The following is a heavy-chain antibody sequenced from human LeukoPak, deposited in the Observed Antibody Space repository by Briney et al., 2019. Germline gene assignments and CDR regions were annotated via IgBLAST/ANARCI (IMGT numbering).Heavy chain of an antibody. V-gene: IGHV4-31*03. CDR2: IYYSGSA. CDR3: ARRPYDYVWGSYEN. Sequence: TLSLTCTVSGGSISSGGYYWSWIRQHPGKGLEWIGYIYYSGSAFYNPSLMSRVTISEDTSKNQFSLKLRSVTAADTAVYYCARRPYDYVWGSYENWGQGTLVTVSS. D-gene: IGHD3-16*01. J-gene: IGHJ4*02. CDR1: GGSISSGGYY.